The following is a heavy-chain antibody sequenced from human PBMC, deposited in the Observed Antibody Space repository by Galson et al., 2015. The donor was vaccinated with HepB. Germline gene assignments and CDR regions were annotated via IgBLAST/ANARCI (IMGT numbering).Heavy chain of an antibody. V-gene: IGHV3-23*01. CDR3: AKGRPTSSPTDSFEV. CDR1: GFTVTSYA. J-gene: IGHJ3*01. Sequence: SLRLSCAASGFTVTSYAMSWVRQAPGKGLEWVSIISSNGAGTYYTDSVKGRFTISRDTSKNTLFVQMNSLRAEDTAVYYCAKGRPTSSPTDSFEVWGQGTAVTVSS. D-gene: IGHD6-6*01. CDR2: ISSNGAGT.